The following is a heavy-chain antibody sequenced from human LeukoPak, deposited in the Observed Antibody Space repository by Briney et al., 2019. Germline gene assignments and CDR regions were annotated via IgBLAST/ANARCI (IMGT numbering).Heavy chain of an antibody. Sequence: GGSLRLSCAASGFIFSGSAIHWVRQASGKGLEWVGRIRGKVYSYETTYAASVKGRFTISRIDSNNTAYLQMNSLNTDDTAVYYCTTMSTAEGFDYWGQGTLVTVSS. CDR3: TTMSTAEGFDY. CDR1: GFIFSGSA. J-gene: IGHJ4*02. CDR2: IRGKVYSYET. V-gene: IGHV3-73*01. D-gene: IGHD1-14*01.